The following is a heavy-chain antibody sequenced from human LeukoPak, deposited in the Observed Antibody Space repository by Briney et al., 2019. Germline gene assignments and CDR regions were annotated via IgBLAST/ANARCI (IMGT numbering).Heavy chain of an antibody. J-gene: IGHJ4*02. CDR2: IYNSGST. Sequence: SETLSLTCGVYGGSFSNYDWNWIRQPPGKGLEWIGSIYNSGSTYYNPSLKSRVTISVDTSKNQFSLKLSSLTAADTAVYYCATFTMAFDYWGQGTLVTVSS. V-gene: IGHV4-34*01. CDR1: GGSFSNYD. D-gene: IGHD3-10*01. CDR3: ATFTMAFDY.